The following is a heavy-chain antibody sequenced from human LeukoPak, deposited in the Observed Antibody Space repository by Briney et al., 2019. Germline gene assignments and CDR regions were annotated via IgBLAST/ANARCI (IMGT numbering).Heavy chain of an antibody. V-gene: IGHV4-59*01. CDR1: GGSISSYY. Sequence: PSETLSLTCTVSGGSISSYYWSWIRQPPGKGLEWIGYIHYSGSTNSSPSLKSRVTMSVDTSKKQFSLNLTSVTAADTAVYYCARAGGSYALNWFDPWGQGILVTVSS. J-gene: IGHJ5*02. D-gene: IGHD3-16*01. CDR3: ARAGGSYALNWFDP. CDR2: IHYSGST.